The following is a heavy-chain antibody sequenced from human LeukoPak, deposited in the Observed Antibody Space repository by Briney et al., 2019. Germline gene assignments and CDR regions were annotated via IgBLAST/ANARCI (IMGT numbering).Heavy chain of an antibody. CDR3: ARSPAAFCSSTSCSFGYMDV. J-gene: IGHJ6*03. D-gene: IGHD2-2*01. CDR2: IIPIFGTA. V-gene: IGHV1-69*13. CDR1: GGTFSSYA. Sequence: SVKVSCKASGGTFSSYAISWVRQAPGQGLEWMGGIIPIFGTANYAQKFQGRVTITADESTSTAYMELRSLRSEDTAVYYCARSPAAFCSSTSCSFGYMDVWGKGTTVTVSS.